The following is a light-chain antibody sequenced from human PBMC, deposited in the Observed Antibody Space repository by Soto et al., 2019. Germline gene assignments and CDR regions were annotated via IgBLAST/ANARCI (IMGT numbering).Light chain of an antibody. Sequence: EIVLTQYPATLSLSPGERATLSCRSSQSVSSYLAWYQQKPGQAPRLLIYDASNRATVIPARFSGSGYGTDFTLTISSLEPEDFAVYYCQQRSNWPPVTFGQGTKLEIK. CDR3: QQRSNWPPVT. J-gene: IGKJ2*01. CDR1: QSVSSY. V-gene: IGKV3-11*01. CDR2: DAS.